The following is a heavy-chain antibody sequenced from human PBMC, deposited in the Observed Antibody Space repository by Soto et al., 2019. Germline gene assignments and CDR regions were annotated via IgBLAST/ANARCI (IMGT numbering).Heavy chain of an antibody. D-gene: IGHD6-19*01. CDR3: ATDHQWLGDYYYGMDV. V-gene: IGHV1-18*04. Sequence: GASVKVSCKASGYTFSSYGISWVRQAPGQGLEWMGWISAYNGNTNYAQKFQGRVTMTEDTSTDTAYMELSSLRSEDTAVYYCATDHQWLGDYYYGMDVWGQGTTVTVSS. J-gene: IGHJ6*02. CDR1: GYTFSSYG. CDR2: ISAYNGNT.